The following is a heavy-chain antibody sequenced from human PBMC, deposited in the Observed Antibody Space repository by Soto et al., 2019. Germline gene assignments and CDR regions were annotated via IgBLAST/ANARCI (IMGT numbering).Heavy chain of an antibody. CDR2: ISYDGSNK. D-gene: IGHD5-12*01. Sequence: VQLVESGGGVVQPGRSLRLSCAASGFTFSSYAMHWVRQAPGKGLEWVAVISYDGSNKYYADSVKGRFTISRDNSKNTLYLQMNSLRAEDTAVYYCARDSSRYSGYDWDFDYWGQGTLVTVSS. CDR1: GFTFSSYA. V-gene: IGHV3-30-3*01. CDR3: ARDSSRYSGYDWDFDY. J-gene: IGHJ4*02.